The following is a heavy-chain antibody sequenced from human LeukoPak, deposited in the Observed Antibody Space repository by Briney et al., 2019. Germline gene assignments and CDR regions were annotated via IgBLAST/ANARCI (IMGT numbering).Heavy chain of an antibody. Sequence: ASVKVSCKASGYTFTGYYMHWVRQAPGQGLEWMGWINPNSGGTNYAQKFQGRVTMTRDTSISTAYMELSRLRSDDTAVYYCARDGGLIVGVGGYAFDIWGQGTMVTVSS. CDR1: GYTFTGYY. CDR3: ARDGGLIVGVGGYAFDI. CDR2: INPNSGGT. J-gene: IGHJ3*02. D-gene: IGHD1-26*01. V-gene: IGHV1-2*02.